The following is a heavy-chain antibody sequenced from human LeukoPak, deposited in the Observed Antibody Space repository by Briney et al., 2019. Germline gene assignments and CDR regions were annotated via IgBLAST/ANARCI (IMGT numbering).Heavy chain of an antibody. J-gene: IGHJ4*02. CDR1: DYSFSDYW. CDR3: ARLSWLVPFDY. CDR2: IYPGDSDT. V-gene: IGHV5-51*01. Sequence: GESLKISCKASDYSFSDYWIGWVRQMPGKGLEWMGIIYPGDSDTRYSPSFEGQVTISADKSISTAYLEWSSLKASDTAMYYCARLSWLVPFDYWGQGTLVTVSS. D-gene: IGHD6-19*01.